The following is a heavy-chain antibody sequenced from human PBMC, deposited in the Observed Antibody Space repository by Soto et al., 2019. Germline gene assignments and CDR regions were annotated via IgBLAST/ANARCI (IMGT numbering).Heavy chain of an antibody. Sequence: TSETLSLTCTVSGGAIRSSNYYWAWVRQPPGKGLEWIANIYYSGDTYFHPSLRSRLTVSVDTSKNQFSLKLSSLTAADTAMYYCASLRVPGNFDYWGQGTLVTVSA. V-gene: IGHV4-39*01. CDR3: ASLRVPGNFDY. CDR2: IYYSGDT. J-gene: IGHJ4*02. CDR1: GGAIRSSNYY. D-gene: IGHD3-3*01.